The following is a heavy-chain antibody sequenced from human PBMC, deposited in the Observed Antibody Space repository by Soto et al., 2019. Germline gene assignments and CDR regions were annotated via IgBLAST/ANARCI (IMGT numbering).Heavy chain of an antibody. V-gene: IGHV4-59*08. D-gene: IGHD5-12*01. CDR2: IYYSGST. CDR3: ARHKGKYSGYDWPYYFDY. CDR1: GGSISSYY. Sequence: SETLSLTCTVSGGSISSYYWSWIRQPPGKGLEWIGYIYYSGSTNYNPSLKSRVTISVDTSKNQFSLKLSSVTAADTAVYYCARHKGKYSGYDWPYYFDYWGQGTLVTVYS. J-gene: IGHJ4*02.